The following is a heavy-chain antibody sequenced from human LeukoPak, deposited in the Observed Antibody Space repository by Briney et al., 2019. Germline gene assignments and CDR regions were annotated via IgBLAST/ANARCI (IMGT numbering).Heavy chain of an antibody. V-gene: IGHV3-30-3*01. CDR1: GFIFSGYA. J-gene: IGHJ6*02. Sequence: GGSLRLSCAASGAASGFIFSGYAMHWVRQAPGKGLEWVAIISYDGSNEYYAGSVRGRFIISRDNSRDTIYLQMSSLRVEDTAVYYCASGYDFWSGYPPAQYSMDVWGQGTTVTVSS. CDR2: ISYDGSNE. D-gene: IGHD3-3*01. CDR3: ASGYDFWSGYPPAQYSMDV.